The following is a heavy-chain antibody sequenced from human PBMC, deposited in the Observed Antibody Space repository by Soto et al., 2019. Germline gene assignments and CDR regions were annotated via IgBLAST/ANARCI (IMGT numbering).Heavy chain of an antibody. J-gene: IGHJ5*02. CDR3: AKDWLEQQLKYNWFDP. CDR2: ISYDGSNK. Sequence: VGSLRLSCAASGFTFSSYGMHWVRQAPGKGLEWVAVISYDGSNKYYADSVKGRFTISRDNSKNTLYLQMNSLRAEDTAVYYCAKDWLEQQLKYNWFDPWGQGTLVTVSS. V-gene: IGHV3-30*18. D-gene: IGHD6-13*01. CDR1: GFTFSSYG.